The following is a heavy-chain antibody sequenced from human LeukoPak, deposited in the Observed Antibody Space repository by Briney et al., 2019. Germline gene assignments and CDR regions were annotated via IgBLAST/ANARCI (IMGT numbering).Heavy chain of an antibody. CDR2: INPNSGGT. CDR1: GYTFTGYY. D-gene: IGHD3-3*01. V-gene: IGHV1-2*06. J-gene: IGHJ1*01. Sequence: GASVEVSCKASGYTFTGYYMHWVRQAPGQGLEWMGRINPNSGGTNYAQKFQGRVTMTRDTSISTAYMELSRLRSDDTAVYYCALRLSTTADIQHWGQGTLVTVSS. CDR3: ALRLSTTADIQH.